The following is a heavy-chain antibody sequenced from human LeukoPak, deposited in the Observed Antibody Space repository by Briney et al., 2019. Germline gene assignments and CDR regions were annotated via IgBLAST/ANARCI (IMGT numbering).Heavy chain of an antibody. CDR1: GGSISSSGDY. CDR3: ARLGKIQLWPADPYFDY. CDR2: IYYSGST. V-gene: IGHV4-39*01. Sequence: SETLSLTCTVSGGSISSSGDYWGWIRQPPGKGVERIWRIYYSGSTYYNPSLKSRVTISVDTSKHQFSLKLSSVTAADTAVYYCARLGKIQLWPADPYFDYWGKGTLVTVSS. J-gene: IGHJ4*02. D-gene: IGHD5-18*01.